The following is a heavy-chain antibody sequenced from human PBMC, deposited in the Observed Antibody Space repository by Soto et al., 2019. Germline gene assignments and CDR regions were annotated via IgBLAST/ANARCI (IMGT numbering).Heavy chain of an antibody. J-gene: IGHJ5*02. CDR2: ISVSAST. Sequence: SATMSHTCTVSGYYIRSPYWSWVRQPPSKGLEWIGYISVSASTKYNPSLKSRITMSLDKSNSSAYLRWDNLKTSDTATYFCARRALDPSGHYYPYNWFDAWGQGTPVTVSS. CDR1: GYYIRSPY. D-gene: IGHD3-22*01. CDR3: ARRALDPSGHYYPYNWFDA. V-gene: IGHV4-59*11.